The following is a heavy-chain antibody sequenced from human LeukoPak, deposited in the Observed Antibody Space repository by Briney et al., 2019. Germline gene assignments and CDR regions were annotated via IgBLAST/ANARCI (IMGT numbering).Heavy chain of an antibody. CDR2: IKQDGSEK. Sequence: GGSLRLSCAASGFTFSSYWMSWVRQAPGKGLEWVANIKQDGSEKYYVDSVKGRFTISRDNAKNSLYLQMNSLRAEDTAVYYCARVIAPYGSGNKEFWFDPWGQGTLVTVSS. D-gene: IGHD3-10*01. J-gene: IGHJ5*02. V-gene: IGHV3-7*01. CDR3: ARVIAPYGSGNKEFWFDP. CDR1: GFTFSSYW.